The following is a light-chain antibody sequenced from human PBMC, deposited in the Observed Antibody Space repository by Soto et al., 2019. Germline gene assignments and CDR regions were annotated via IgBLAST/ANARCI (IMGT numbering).Light chain of an antibody. CDR2: LNSDGSH. CDR3: QTWGTGNPWV. Sequence: QPVLTQSPSASASLGSSVKLTCTLSSGHSSYAIAWHQQQPEKGPRYLMKLNSDGSHSKGDGIPDRFSGSSSGAERYLTITTLHSDDEADYYCQTWGTGNPWVFGGGTKLTVL. J-gene: IGLJ3*02. V-gene: IGLV4-69*01. CDR1: SGHSSYA.